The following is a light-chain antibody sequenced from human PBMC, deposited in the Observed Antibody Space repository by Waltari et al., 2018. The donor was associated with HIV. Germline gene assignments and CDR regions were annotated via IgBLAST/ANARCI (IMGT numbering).Light chain of an antibody. Sequence: TEMTQSPYTLSASVGDTVTITCRASQTIRSWLAWYHQKPGKAPKLLIYDASTVQRGVPSRFSGSGSGTDFSLIISSLQPDDFATYYCQQYQTDSETFGQGTRLEMK. CDR2: DAS. V-gene: IGKV1-5*03. CDR3: QQYQTDSET. CDR1: QTIRSW. J-gene: IGKJ2*01.